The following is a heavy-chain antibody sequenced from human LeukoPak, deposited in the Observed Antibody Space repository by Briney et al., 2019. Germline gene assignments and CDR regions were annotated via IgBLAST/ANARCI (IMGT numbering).Heavy chain of an antibody. J-gene: IGHJ5*02. CDR2: ISAYNGNT. V-gene: IGHV1-18*01. D-gene: IGHD2-2*01. Sequence: ASVKVSCKASGYTFTSYGISWVRQAPGQGLEWMGWISAYNGNTNYAQKLQGRVTMTTDTSTSTAYMELRSLRSDDTAVYHCARVVPAAIRNWFDPWGQGTLVTVSS. CDR1: GYTFTSYG. CDR3: ARVVPAAIRNWFDP.